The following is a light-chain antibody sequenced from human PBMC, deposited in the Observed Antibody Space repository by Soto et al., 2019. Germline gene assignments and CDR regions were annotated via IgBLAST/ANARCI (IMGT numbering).Light chain of an antibody. J-gene: IGLJ2*01. CDR3: QAWDSSTRVV. V-gene: IGLV3-1*01. Sequence: SYELTQPPSVSVSPGQTASITCSGDKLGDKYACWYQQKPGQSPVLVIYQDSKRPSGFPERFSGSNSGNTATLTISGTQAMDEADYYCQAWDSSTRVVFGGGTKLTVL. CDR1: KLGDKY. CDR2: QDS.